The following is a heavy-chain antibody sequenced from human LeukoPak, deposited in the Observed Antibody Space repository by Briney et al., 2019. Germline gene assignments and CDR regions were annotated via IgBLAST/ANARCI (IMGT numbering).Heavy chain of an antibody. CDR3: SKGDWFDP. J-gene: IGHJ5*02. V-gene: IGHV3-74*01. Sequence: PGGSLRLSCAASGFTFSRFWMHWVRQAPGKELVWVSRINIDGSSTSYADSVKGRFTISRDNAKNTLYLQMSSLRDEDTAVYYCSKGDWFDPWGQGTLVTVSS. CDR1: GFTFSRFW. CDR2: INIDGSST.